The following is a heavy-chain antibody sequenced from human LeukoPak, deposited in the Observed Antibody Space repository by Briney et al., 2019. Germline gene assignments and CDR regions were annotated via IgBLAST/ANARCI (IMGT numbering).Heavy chain of an antibody. CDR1: GYRFSDSY. Sequence: ASVKVSCKASGYRFSDSYIHWVRQAPGHGFERMGWINPSSGDTKYARMFQGRVTMTTGAAISTAYMELSGLTSADTAIYFCVTAYDQWGQGTLVTVSS. V-gene: IGHV1-2*02. CDR3: VTAYDQ. CDR2: INPSSGDT. J-gene: IGHJ5*02.